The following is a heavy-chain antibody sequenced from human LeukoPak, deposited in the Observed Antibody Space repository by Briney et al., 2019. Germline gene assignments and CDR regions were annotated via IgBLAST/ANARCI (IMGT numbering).Heavy chain of an antibody. D-gene: IGHD3-16*01. CDR3: ERGGWSNDY. V-gene: IGHV4-59*08. CDR2: IYYSGST. J-gene: IGHJ4*02. Sequence: PSETLSLTCTVSGGSISGHHWSWIRQPPGKGLEWIGYIYYSGSTHYNPSLKSRVTISVDTSKNQFSLNLRSVTAADTAVYYCERGGWSNDYWGQGTLVTVSS. CDR1: GGSISGHH.